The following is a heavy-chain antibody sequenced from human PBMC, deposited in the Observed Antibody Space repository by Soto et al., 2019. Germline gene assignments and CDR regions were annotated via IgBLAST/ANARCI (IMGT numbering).Heavy chain of an antibody. D-gene: IGHD6-13*01. J-gene: IGHJ6*02. CDR3: ARYGAAAHYYGMDV. V-gene: IGHV4-34*01. CDR2: INPSGST. Sequence: VQLQQWGAGLLKPSETLSLTCAVYVDSFSGYYWSWIRQPPGKGLEWIGEINPSGSTNYNPSLKSRVTISVDTSKNQFSLRLSSLTAADAAVYYCARYGAAAHYYGMDVWGQGTTVTVSS. CDR1: VDSFSGYY.